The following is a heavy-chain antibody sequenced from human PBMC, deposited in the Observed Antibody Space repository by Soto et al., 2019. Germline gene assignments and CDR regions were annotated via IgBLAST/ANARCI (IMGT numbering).Heavy chain of an antibody. J-gene: IGHJ4*02. CDR1: SGSISSTSYY. CDR3: ARHNYGDNNGLEY. Sequence: SETLSLTCSVTSGSISSTSYYWSWIRQRPGKGLEWIGSIHHSGRTFSNPSLKGRVTIAIDTAKNQVYLKVGSVTAADTAVYYCARHNYGDNNGLEYWGQGTLVT. CDR2: IHHSGRT. D-gene: IGHD4-17*01. V-gene: IGHV4-39*01.